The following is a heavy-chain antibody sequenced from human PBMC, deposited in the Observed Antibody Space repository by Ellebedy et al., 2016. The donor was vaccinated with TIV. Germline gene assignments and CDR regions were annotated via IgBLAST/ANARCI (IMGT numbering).Heavy chain of an antibody. J-gene: IGHJ4*02. CDR1: GGSLSSTRYY. D-gene: IGHD2-21*02. CDR2: IYYSGSA. V-gene: IGHV4-39*01. CDR3: ARTDPWQPIDD. Sequence: MPSETLSLTCSVSGGSLSSTRYYWNWIRQPPGKGLEWIGSIYYSGSAYYNPSLKSRVTVSVDTSKNQFSLNLSSVTAADTAVYYCARTDPWQPIDDWGQGILVSVSS.